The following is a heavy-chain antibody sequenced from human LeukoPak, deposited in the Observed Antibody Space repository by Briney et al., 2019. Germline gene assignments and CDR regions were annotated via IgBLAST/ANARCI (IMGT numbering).Heavy chain of an antibody. CDR3: ARKLGSAGSYYAPFEY. CDR1: GFTFSTYW. Sequence: GGSLRLSCAASGFTFSTYWMSWVRQAPGKGLEWVANIKQDGSDKYYVDSVKGRFTISRDNAKNSLYLQMNSLRAEDTAVYYCARKLGSAGSYYAPFEYWGQGTLVTVSS. J-gene: IGHJ4*02. CDR2: IKQDGSDK. D-gene: IGHD3-10*01. V-gene: IGHV3-7*01.